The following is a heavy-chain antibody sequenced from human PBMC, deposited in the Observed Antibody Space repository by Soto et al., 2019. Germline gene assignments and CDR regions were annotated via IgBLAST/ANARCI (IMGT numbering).Heavy chain of an antibody. J-gene: IGHJ4*02. CDR2: IKSKTDGGTA. CDR1: GFNLSHPW. V-gene: IGHV3-15*01. D-gene: IGHD3-9*01. Sequence: GGSLRLSCVASGFNLSHPWMTWVRQAAGKGLEWVGRIKSKTDGGTADYAAPVKGRATISRDDSKNTVYLQMNSLKTEDTAVYYCTTGIYYDILTGYHNVAFWGQGALVTV. CDR3: TTGIYYDILTGYHNVAF.